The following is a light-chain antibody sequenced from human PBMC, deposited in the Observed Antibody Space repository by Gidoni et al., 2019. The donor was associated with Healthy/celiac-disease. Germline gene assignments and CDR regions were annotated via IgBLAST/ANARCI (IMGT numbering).Light chain of an antibody. V-gene: IGKV3-20*01. CDR3: QQYGSSPWT. CDR1: QSVSSSS. CDR2: GAS. J-gene: IGKJ1*01. Sequence: DMVLTQSPGTLSLSPGESATLACRASQSVSSSSLAWYQQKPGQAPRRLIYGASSRATGIPDRFSGSGSGTDFTLTISILEPEDFAVYYCQQYGSSPWTFXQXTKVEIK.